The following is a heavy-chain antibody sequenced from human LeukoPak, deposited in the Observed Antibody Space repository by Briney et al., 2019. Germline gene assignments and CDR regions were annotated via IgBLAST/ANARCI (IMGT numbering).Heavy chain of an antibody. V-gene: IGHV3-21*01. CDR2: ISSSSSYI. Sequence: PGGSLRLSCAASGFTFNSYSMNWVRQAPGKGLEWVSSISSSSSYIYYADSVRGRFTISRDNAKNSLYLQMNSLRAEDTAVYYCARDSFGELLYLFDYWGQGTLVTVSS. CDR1: GFTFNSYS. J-gene: IGHJ4*02. D-gene: IGHD3-10*01. CDR3: ARDSFGELLYLFDY.